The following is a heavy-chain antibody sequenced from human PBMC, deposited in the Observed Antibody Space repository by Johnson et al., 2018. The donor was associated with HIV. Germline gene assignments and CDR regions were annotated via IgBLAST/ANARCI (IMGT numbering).Heavy chain of an antibody. J-gene: IGHJ3*02. CDR1: GFTFSDYY. CDR3: AKDVAFRDDAFDI. Sequence: QVQLVESGGGVVQPGGSLRLSCAASGFTFSDYYMSWIRQAPGKGLEWVSYISSSGSTIYYADSVKGRFIISRDNAKNSLYLQMNSLRAEDTAVYYCAKDVAFRDDAFDIWGQGTMVTVSS. D-gene: IGHD2-21*01. V-gene: IGHV3-11*04. CDR2: ISSSGSTI.